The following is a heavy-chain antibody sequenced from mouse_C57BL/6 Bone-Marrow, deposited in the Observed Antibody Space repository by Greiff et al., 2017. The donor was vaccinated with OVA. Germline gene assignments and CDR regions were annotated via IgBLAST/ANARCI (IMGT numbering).Heavy chain of an antibody. D-gene: IGHD1-1*01. CDR3: TALFITFY. V-gene: IGHV14-4*01. CDR1: GFNIKDDY. Sequence: VQLKQSGAELVRPGASVKLSCTASGFNIKDDYMHWVKQRPEQGLEWIGWIDPENGDTEYASKFQGKATITVDTSSNTAYLQLSSLTSEDTAVYYCTALFITFYWGQGTTLTVSS. J-gene: IGHJ2*01. CDR2: IDPENGDT.